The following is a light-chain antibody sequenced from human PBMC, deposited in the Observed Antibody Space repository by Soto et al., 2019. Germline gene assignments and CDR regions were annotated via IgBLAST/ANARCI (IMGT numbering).Light chain of an antibody. CDR3: SSYAGRDIWV. V-gene: IGLV2-8*01. CDR2: EVT. CDR1: SVDINY. Sequence: QSALTQPPSASGSRGQSVTISCTGTSVDINYVSWFQQHPGKAPKLIICEVTKRPSGVPDRFSGSKSGNTASLTVSGLQDDDGADYYCSSYAGRDIWVFGGGTKVTVL. J-gene: IGLJ3*02.